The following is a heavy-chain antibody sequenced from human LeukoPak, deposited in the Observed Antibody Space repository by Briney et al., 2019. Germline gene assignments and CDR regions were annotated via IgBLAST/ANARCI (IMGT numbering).Heavy chain of an antibody. CDR1: GGTFSSYA. CDR3: ARDSFPGRYYEGAFDI. CDR2: IIPIFGTA. Sequence: ASVKVSCKASGGTFSSYAISWVRQAPGQGLEWMGGIIPIFGTANYAQKFQGRVTITADKSTSTAYMELSSLRSEDTAVYYCARDSFPGRYYEGAFDIWGQGTMVTVSS. J-gene: IGHJ3*02. V-gene: IGHV1-69*06. D-gene: IGHD3-22*01.